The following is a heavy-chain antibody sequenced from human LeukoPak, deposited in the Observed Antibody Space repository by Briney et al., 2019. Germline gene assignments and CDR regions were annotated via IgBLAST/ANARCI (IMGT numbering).Heavy chain of an antibody. V-gene: IGHV4-4*07. D-gene: IGHD6-19*01. Sequence: SETLSLTCTVSGGSISSYYWSWIRQPAGKGLEWIGRIYTSGSTNYNPSLKSRVTMSVDTSKNQFSLKLSSATAADTAVYYCARDQGIAVAGRVNWYFDLWGRGTLVTVSS. CDR1: GGSISSYY. CDR2: IYTSGST. CDR3: ARDQGIAVAGRVNWYFDL. J-gene: IGHJ2*01.